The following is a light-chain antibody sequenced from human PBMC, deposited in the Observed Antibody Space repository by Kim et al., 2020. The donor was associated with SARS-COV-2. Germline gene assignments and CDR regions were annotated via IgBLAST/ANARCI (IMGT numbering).Light chain of an antibody. CDR2: GNS. CDR3: QSYDSSLSAPYV. CDR1: SSNIGAGYD. J-gene: IGLJ1*01. Sequence: VTISCTGSSSNIGAGYDVHWYQQLPGTAPQLLIYGNSTRPSGVPDRFSGSKSGTSASLAITGLQAEDEADYYCQSYDSSLSAPYVFGTGTKVTVL. V-gene: IGLV1-40*01.